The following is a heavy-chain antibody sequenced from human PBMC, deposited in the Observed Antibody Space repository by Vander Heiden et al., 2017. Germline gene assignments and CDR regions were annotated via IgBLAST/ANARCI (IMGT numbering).Heavy chain of an antibody. CDR2: ISSSSRTI. D-gene: IGHD3-22*01. Sequence: EVQLVESGGGLVQPGGSLRLSCAASGLTFSSHSMNWVRQAPGKGLEWVSYISSSSRTIYYADSVKGRFTISRDNAKNSLYLQMNSLRDEDTAVYYCSGYDSETEEYWGQGTLVTVSS. CDR1: GLTFSSHS. CDR3: SGYDSETEEY. V-gene: IGHV3-48*02. J-gene: IGHJ4*02.